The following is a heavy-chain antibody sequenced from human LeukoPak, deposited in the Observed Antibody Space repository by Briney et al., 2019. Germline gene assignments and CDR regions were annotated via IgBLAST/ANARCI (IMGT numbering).Heavy chain of an antibody. D-gene: IGHD3-16*01. J-gene: IGHJ4*02. CDR3: ARTGRAWNDYSFYFDY. V-gene: IGHV3-7*01. CDR1: GFTFNKYW. CDR2: INQGGSEK. Sequence: AGGSLRLSCAASGFTFNKYWMSWVRQAPGKGLERVASINQGGSEKYYVDSVKGRFTISRDNAKNSLNLQMNSLRAEDTAVYYCARTGRAWNDYSFYFDYWGQGTLVTVSS.